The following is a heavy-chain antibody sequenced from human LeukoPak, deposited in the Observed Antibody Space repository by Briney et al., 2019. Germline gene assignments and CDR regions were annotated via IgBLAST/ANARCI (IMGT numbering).Heavy chain of an antibody. D-gene: IGHD3-22*01. CDR2: ISNSGST. CDR3: ARGGDSSGSKRSAFDI. J-gene: IGHJ3*02. Sequence: PAGDLRLSCATSGFTASSNYMCCVRQAPGKRLKWVSVISNSGSTYYADSAKGRFAISRDNSKDTLYLQMNSLRAEDTAVYYCARGGDSSGSKRSAFDIWGQGTTVTVSS. V-gene: IGHV3-53*01. CDR1: GFTASSNY.